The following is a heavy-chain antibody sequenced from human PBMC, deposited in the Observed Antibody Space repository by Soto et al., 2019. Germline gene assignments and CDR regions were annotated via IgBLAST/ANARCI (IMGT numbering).Heavy chain of an antibody. CDR1: GFTFGDYA. V-gene: IGHV3-49*03. J-gene: IGHJ4*02. CDR3: TRESITIFAVVTAPDY. D-gene: IGHD3-3*01. Sequence: PGGSLRLSCTSSGFTFGDYAMSWFRQAPGKGLDGVGFIRSKGYGVSTEYAAAVKGRFTISRYDSKSIAYLQMNSLKTECTAVYYCTRESITIFAVVTAPDYWGQETLVTVSS. CDR2: IRSKGYGVST.